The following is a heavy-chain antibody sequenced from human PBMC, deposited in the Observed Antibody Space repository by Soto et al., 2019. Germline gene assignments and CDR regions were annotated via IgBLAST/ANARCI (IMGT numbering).Heavy chain of an antibody. Sequence: EVQLLESGGGLVQPGGSLRLSCAASGFTFSSYAMSWVRQAPGKGLEWVSAISGSGGSTYYADSVQGRFTISRDNSKDTLYLQMNSLRAEDTAVYYCAKGLITGTTRDYFDYWGQGTLVTVSS. D-gene: IGHD1-7*01. V-gene: IGHV3-23*01. CDR2: ISGSGGST. J-gene: IGHJ4*02. CDR1: GFTFSSYA. CDR3: AKGLITGTTRDYFDY.